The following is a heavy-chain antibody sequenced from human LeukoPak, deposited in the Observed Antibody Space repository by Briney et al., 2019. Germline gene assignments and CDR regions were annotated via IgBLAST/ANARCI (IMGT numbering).Heavy chain of an antibody. CDR1: GGSISTYY. J-gene: IGHJ6*02. CDR2: IYYTGST. Sequence: SETLSLTRTVSGGSISTYYWSWIRQPPGKGLEWIGYIYYTGSTNYNPSLKSRVTISVDTSKNQFSLKLSSLTAADTAVYYCARGGTIRNGMDVWGQGTTVTVSS. D-gene: IGHD3-16*01. CDR3: ARGGTIRNGMDV. V-gene: IGHV4-59*01.